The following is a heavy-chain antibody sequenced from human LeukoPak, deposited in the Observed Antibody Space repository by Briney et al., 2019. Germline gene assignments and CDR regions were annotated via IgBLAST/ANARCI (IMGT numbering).Heavy chain of an antibody. D-gene: IGHD5-12*01. CDR3: ARGGFSHGFDV. Sequence: PGGSLRLSCAASGFTFRSFWIHWVRQAPGKGLVWVGRINNDGIDTIYADSVKGRFTVSRDNAKNTLYLQVNSLRVEDTAVYFCARGGFSHGFDVWGQGTVVTVSS. V-gene: IGHV3-74*01. J-gene: IGHJ3*01. CDR2: INNDGIDT. CDR1: GFTFRSFW.